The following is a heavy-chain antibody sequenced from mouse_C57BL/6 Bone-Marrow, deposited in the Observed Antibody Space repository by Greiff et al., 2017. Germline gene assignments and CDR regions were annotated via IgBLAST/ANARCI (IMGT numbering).Heavy chain of an antibody. J-gene: IGHJ3*01. CDR3: ARWGDAGWFAY. Sequence: VQLPESGPELVKPGASVKISCKASGYTFTDYNMHWVKQSNGKSLEWIGVINPNYGTTSYNQKFKGKATLTVDQSSSTAYLQLNSLTSDDSAVYYCARWGDAGWFAYWGQGTLVTVSA. D-gene: IGHD3-3*01. CDR2: INPNYGTT. V-gene: IGHV1-39*01. CDR1: GYTFTDYN.